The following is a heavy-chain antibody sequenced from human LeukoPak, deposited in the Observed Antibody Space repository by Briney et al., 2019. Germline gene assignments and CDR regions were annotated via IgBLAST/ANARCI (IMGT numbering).Heavy chain of an antibody. CDR2: INTDGSSA. D-gene: IGHD2-21*01. CDR3: ARGDYAFDI. Sequence: PGGALRLSCAASGFTFTTYWMHWVRQAPGKGRVWVSRINTDGSSASYADSVKGRFTISRDTAKNTLYLQMNSLRAEDTAVYYCARGDYAFDIWGQGTMVTVSS. CDR1: GFTFTTYW. V-gene: IGHV3-74*01. J-gene: IGHJ3*02.